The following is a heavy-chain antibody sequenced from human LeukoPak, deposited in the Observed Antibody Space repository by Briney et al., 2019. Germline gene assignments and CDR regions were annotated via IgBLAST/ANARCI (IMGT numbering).Heavy chain of an antibody. CDR2: ISSSSTTI. V-gene: IGHV3-48*01. Sequence: GGSLRLSCAASGFAFSGYSMNWVRRAPGKGLEWVSYISSSSTTIYYADSVKGRFTISRDNAKNSLYLQMTSLTAEDTAVYYCARDYSYAEYWGQGTLVTVSS. CDR1: GFAFSGYS. J-gene: IGHJ4*02. D-gene: IGHD5-18*01. CDR3: ARDYSYAEY.